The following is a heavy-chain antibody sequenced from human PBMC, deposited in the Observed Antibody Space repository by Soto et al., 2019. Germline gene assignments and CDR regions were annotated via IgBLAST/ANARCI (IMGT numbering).Heavy chain of an antibody. D-gene: IGHD6-19*01. CDR1: GFTFDDYA. V-gene: IGHV3-9*01. Sequence: GGSLRLSCAASGFTFDDYAMHWVRQAPGKGLEWVSGISWNSGSIGYADSVKGRFTISRDNAKNSLYLQMNSLRAEDTALYYCAKSGSSGWYAFDIWGQGTMVTVSS. J-gene: IGHJ3*02. CDR3: AKSGSSGWYAFDI. CDR2: ISWNSGSI.